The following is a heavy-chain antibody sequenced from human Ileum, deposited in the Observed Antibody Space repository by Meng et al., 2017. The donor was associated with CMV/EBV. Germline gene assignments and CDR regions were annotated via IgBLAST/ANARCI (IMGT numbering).Heavy chain of an antibody. CDR1: GFTFSVYS. D-gene: IGHD4-17*01. J-gene: IGHJ4*02. CDR2: IKQDGSET. CDR3: ARENDYGEANLDY. Sequence: CAASGFTFSVYSMSWVRQTPGKGLEWVANIKQDGSETDYLDSVKGRFTISRDNAKNSVYLRMKSLRAEDTAVYYCARENDYGEANLDYWGQGTLVTVSS. V-gene: IGHV3-7*01.